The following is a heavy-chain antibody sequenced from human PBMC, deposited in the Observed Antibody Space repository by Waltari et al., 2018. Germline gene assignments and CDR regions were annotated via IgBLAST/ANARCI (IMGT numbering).Heavy chain of an antibody. V-gene: IGHV4-34*01. J-gene: IGHJ4*02. CDR3: ARGGVLTGYWARYYFDY. CDR2: INHSGST. D-gene: IGHD3-9*01. CDR1: GGSFSGYY. Sequence: QVQLQQWGAGLLKPSETLSLTCAVYGGSFSGYYWSWIRQPPGKGLEWIGEINHSGSTNHNPSLKSRVTISVDTSKNQFSLKLSSVTAADTAVYYCARGGVLTGYWARYYFDYWGQGTLVTVSS.